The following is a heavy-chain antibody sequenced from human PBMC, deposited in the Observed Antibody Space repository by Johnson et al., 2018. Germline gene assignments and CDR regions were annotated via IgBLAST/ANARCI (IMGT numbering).Heavy chain of an antibody. V-gene: IGHV4-59*01. Sequence: QVQLQESGPGLVKPSEPLSLTCTVSSGSISSYYWSWIRQPPGKALEWIGYIYHSGSTNYNHYLKSRVTISVDTSKNQFSLKLSSVTAAGPAVYYCASGGRGYYDSFDIWGQGTMVTVSS. J-gene: IGHJ3*02. CDR1: SGSISSYY. CDR2: IYHSGST. D-gene: IGHD3-22*01. CDR3: ASGGRGYYDSFDI.